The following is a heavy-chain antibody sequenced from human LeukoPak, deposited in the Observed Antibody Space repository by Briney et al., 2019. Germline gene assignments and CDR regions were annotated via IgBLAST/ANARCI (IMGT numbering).Heavy chain of an antibody. Sequence: GGSVRLSCEASGFTFWTYSMNWVRQAPGKGLEWISFISGDGGTTNYADSVKRRFTISRDNAKSSLFLQMEGLRAEDTAGYYCATVNFNYDDSGYLPFDHWGQGSLVVISS. J-gene: IGHJ4*02. V-gene: IGHV3-48*04. CDR1: GFTFWTYS. CDR3: ATVNFNYDDSGYLPFDH. D-gene: IGHD3-22*01. CDR2: ISGDGGTT.